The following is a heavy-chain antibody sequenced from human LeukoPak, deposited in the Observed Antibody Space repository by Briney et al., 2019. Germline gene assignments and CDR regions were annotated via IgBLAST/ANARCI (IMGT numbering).Heavy chain of an antibody. CDR2: IYYSGST. V-gene: IGHV4-59*01. CDR1: GGSISSYY. J-gene: IGHJ6*03. D-gene: IGHD1-26*01. Sequence: SETLSLICTVSGGSISSYYWSWIRQPPGKGLEWIGYIYYSGSTNYNPSLKSRVTISVDTSKNQFSLKLSSVTAADTAVYYCAGGGSHYYYYMDVWGKGTTVTISS. CDR3: AGGGSHYYYYMDV.